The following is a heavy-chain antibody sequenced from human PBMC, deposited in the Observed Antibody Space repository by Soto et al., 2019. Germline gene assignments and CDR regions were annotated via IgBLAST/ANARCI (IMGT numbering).Heavy chain of an antibody. D-gene: IGHD3-3*01. CDR1: GGTFSSYT. Sequence: ASVKVSCKASGGTFSSYTISWVRQAPGQGLEWMGRIIPILGIANYAQKFQGRVTITADKSTSTAYMELSSLRSEDTAVYYCARDRGVNITIFGVPTPARFDPWGQGTLVTVSS. CDR3: ARDRGVNITIFGVPTPARFDP. V-gene: IGHV1-69*04. CDR2: IIPILGIA. J-gene: IGHJ5*02.